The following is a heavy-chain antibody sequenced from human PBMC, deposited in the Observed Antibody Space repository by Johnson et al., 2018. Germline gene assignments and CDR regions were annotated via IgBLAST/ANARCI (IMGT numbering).Heavy chain of an antibody. J-gene: IGHJ6*02. CDR2: ISHSGST. D-gene: IGHD5-12*01. V-gene: IGHV4-59*01. CDR1: GGSISSYY. CDR3: ARDSPGDSGYDLWGGDYYYYGMDV. Sequence: QVQPVESGPGLVKPSETXSLTCTVSGGSISSYYWSWIRQPPGKGLEWIGYISHSGSTNDNPPLKRRVTIPVDPSKNQFSLKLSTVPAADTAVYYRARDSPGDSGYDLWGGDYYYYGMDVWGQGTTVTVSS.